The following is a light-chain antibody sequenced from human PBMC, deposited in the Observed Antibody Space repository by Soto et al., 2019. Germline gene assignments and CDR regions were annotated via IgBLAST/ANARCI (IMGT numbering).Light chain of an antibody. V-gene: IGLV2-14*03. CDR2: DVS. CDR1: SSDVGAYDY. J-gene: IGLJ1*01. Sequence: QSVLTQPASVSGSPGQSITMSCTGTSSDVGAYDYVSWYQQHPGTAPKLIIYDVSHRPSGVSDRFSGSKSGNTASLTISGLQAEDEANYYCTSYSGITTLGVLGTWTKVTVL. CDR3: TSYSGITTLGV.